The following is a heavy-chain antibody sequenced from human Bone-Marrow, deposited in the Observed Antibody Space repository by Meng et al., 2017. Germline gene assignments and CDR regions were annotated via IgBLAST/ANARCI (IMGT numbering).Heavy chain of an antibody. V-gene: IGHV1-2*06. CDR2: INPKSGDT. CDR1: GYNFPDYY. D-gene: IGHD2-8*01. Sequence: ASVKVSCKPSGYNFPDYYIHWVRRAPGQGLEWMGRINPKSGDTHYAQKFQARVTMTGDTSISTAYMELSGLRSDDTAIYYCAKELVSFATGGLDYWGRGILVTVSS. CDR3: AKELVSFATGGLDY. J-gene: IGHJ4*02.